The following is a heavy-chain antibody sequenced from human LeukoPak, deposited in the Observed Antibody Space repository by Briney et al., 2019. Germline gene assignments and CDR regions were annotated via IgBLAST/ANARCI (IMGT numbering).Heavy chain of an antibody. CDR2: GIPLFGTA. V-gene: IGHV1-69*05. CDR1: VGTFRSYV. Sequence: GASEKSSCKASVGTFRSYVISWVRHAPGQGLEWRGGGIPLFGTAKYAQRFRGRVTITTDESTRTAHTGLSSANSEDTAVHYCARAQSPLGYGTSSSCSMEAFD. D-gene: IGHD2-15*01. CDR3: ARAQSPLGYGTSSSCSMEAFD. J-gene: IGHJ3*02.